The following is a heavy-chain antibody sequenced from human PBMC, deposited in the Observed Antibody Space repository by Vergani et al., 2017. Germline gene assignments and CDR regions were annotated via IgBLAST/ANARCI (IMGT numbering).Heavy chain of an antibody. D-gene: IGHD2-2*02. J-gene: IGHJ4*02. Sequence: EVQLVESGGGLVQPGGSLRLSCAASGFTFSSYSMNWVRQAPGKGLDWVSYISSSSTIYYADSVKGRFTISRDNAKNSLYLQMNSLRAEDTAVYYCARDFEDIVVVPAAIGNYWGQGTLVTVSS. CDR3: ARDFEDIVVVPAAIGNY. CDR1: GFTFSSYS. V-gene: IGHV3-48*04. CDR2: ISSSSTI.